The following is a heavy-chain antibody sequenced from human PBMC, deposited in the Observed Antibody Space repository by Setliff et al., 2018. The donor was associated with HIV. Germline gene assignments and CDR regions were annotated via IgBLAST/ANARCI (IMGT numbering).Heavy chain of an antibody. V-gene: IGHV3-23*01. J-gene: IGHJ4*01. CDR3: AKDGISGGAYPPYYFDY. CDR2: ISGSGAST. CDR1: GFTFNTYA. D-gene: IGHD2-15*01. Sequence: PGGSLRLSCAASGFTFNTYAMSWVRLAPGKGLEWVSVISGSGASTFYADSVKGRFTISRDNSKSTLYLQMNGLRVEDTAVYYCAKDGISGGAYPPYYFDYWGHGTLVTVSS.